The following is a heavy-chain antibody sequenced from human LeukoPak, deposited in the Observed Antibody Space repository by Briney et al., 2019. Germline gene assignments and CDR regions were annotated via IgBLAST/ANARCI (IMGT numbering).Heavy chain of an antibody. CDR2: ISYDGSNK. V-gene: IGHV3-30*18. D-gene: IGHD3-10*01. Sequence: GGSLRLSCSASGFTFSSYGMHWVRQAPGKGLEWVAVISYDGSNKYYADSVKGRFPISRDNSKNTLYLQINSLRAEDTAVYYCAKDPHPYGSGSYHPYYFDYWGQGTLVTVSS. J-gene: IGHJ4*02. CDR3: AKDPHPYGSGSYHPYYFDY. CDR1: GFTFSSYG.